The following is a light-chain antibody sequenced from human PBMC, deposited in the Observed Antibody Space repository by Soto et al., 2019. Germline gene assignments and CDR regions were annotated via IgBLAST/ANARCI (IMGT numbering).Light chain of an antibody. CDR2: EVT. J-gene: IGLJ1*01. V-gene: IGLV2-14*01. CDR1: RSDVGGYNY. Sequence: QSALTQPASVSGSPGQSITISCTGTRSDVGGYNYVSWYQQFPGKAPKLMIYEVTNRPSGVSNRFSGSKSGNTASLIISGLQTEDEADYYCCSYAGSYTVVFGTGTKLTVL. CDR3: CSYAGSYTVV.